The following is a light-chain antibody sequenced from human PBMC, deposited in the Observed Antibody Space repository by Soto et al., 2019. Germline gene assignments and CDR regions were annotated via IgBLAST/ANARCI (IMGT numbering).Light chain of an antibody. CDR1: SSDIGAYNY. CDR2: EVS. J-gene: IGLJ2*01. Sequence: QSALTQPASVSGSPGQSIAISCTGTSSDIGAYNYVSWYQHHPGKAPKLMIYEVSNRPSGVSNRFSGSKSGNTASLTISGLQADDEADYYCSSFTSSLTLVFGGGTKSPS. V-gene: IGLV2-14*01. CDR3: SSFTSSLTLV.